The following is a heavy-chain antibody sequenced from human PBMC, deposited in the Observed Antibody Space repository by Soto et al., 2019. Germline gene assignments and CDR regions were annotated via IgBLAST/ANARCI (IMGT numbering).Heavy chain of an antibody. CDR1: GGTFSSYA. D-gene: IGHD1-26*01. CDR3: ARIPFKYSGILHAFDI. CDR2: IITIFGTA. J-gene: IGHJ3*02. Sequence: ASVKVSCKASGGTFSSYAISWVRQAPGQGLEWMGGIITIFGTANYAQKFHGRATITADESTSTAYMELSSLRSEDTAVYYCARIPFKYSGILHAFDIWGQGTMVTVSS. V-gene: IGHV1-69*13.